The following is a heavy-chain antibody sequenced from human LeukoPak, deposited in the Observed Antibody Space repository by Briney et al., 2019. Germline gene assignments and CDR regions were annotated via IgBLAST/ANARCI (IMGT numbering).Heavy chain of an antibody. CDR3: TRLHGAYPIDF. CDR2: INHSGST. Sequence: SETLSLTCTVSGGSISSSNYYWGWIRQPPGKGLEWIGEINHSGSTNYNPSLKSRVTISVDTSKNQFSLKLSSVTAADTAVYYCTRLHGAYPIDFWGQGTLVTVSS. D-gene: IGHD4/OR15-4a*01. J-gene: IGHJ4*02. V-gene: IGHV4-39*07. CDR1: GGSISSSNYY.